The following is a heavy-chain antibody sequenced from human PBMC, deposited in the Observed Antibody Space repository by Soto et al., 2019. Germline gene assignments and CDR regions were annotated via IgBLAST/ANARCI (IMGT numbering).Heavy chain of an antibody. J-gene: IGHJ4*02. CDR2: IYSNEHI. CDR3: ARDRLGEDQQPFDY. Sequence: PSENLSLTCTVPVRSMRSYYWSWIRQPALKGLEWIGRIYSNEHINYNPSLKSRLTLSVDTSKNQFSLKLSSVTAADTALYYCARDRLGEDQQPFDYWGQGTLVTDSS. CDR1: VRSMRSYY. V-gene: IGHV4-4*07. D-gene: IGHD6-13*01.